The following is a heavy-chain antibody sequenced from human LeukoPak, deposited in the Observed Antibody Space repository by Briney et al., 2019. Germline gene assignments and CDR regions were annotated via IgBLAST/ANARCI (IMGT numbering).Heavy chain of an antibody. V-gene: IGHV4-59*08. J-gene: IGHJ5*02. D-gene: IGHD3-3*01. CDR3: ARQGLRFSLSGFWFDP. CDR1: GGSFSGYY. CDR2: IYYSGNT. Sequence: SETLSLTCAVYGGSFSGYYWSWIRQPPGKGLEWIGYIYYSGNTNYDPSLQSRVTISVDTSKNQFSLKLSSVTAADTAVYYCARQGLRFSLSGFWFDPWGQGTLVTVSS.